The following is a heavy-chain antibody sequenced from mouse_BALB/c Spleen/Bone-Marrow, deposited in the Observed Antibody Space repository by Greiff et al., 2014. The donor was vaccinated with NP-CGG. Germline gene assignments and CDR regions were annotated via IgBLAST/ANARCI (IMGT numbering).Heavy chain of an antibody. Sequence: QVQLQQSGAELARPGASVKLSCKASGYTFTSYWMQWVKQRPGQGLEWIGAIYPGDGDTMYTQKFKGKATLTADKSSSTAYMQLSSLASEDSAVYYCAKEGRGAYWGQGTLVTVSA. D-gene: IGHD3-3*01. V-gene: IGHV1-87*01. CDR3: AKEGRGAY. J-gene: IGHJ3*01. CDR2: IYPGDGDT. CDR1: GYTFTSYW.